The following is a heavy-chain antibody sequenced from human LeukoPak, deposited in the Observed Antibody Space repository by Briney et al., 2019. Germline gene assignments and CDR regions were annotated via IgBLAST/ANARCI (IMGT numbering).Heavy chain of an antibody. CDR2: TYYSGST. V-gene: IGHV4-31*03. J-gene: IGHJ4*02. D-gene: IGHD6-19*01. CDR1: GGSISSGGYY. Sequence: SQTLSLTCTVSGGSISSGGYYWSWIRQHTGKGLEWIGYTYYSGSTYYNPSLKSRVTISVDTSKNQFSLKLSSVTAADTAVYYCAREEAVAGTVYWGQGTLVTVSS. CDR3: AREEAVAGTVY.